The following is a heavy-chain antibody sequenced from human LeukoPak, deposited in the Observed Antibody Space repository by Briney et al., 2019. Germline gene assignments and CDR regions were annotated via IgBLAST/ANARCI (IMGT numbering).Heavy chain of an antibody. CDR2: IKEDGSEK. CDR3: AKDRFWGSSNIKNYYFDY. Sequence: TGGSLRLSCAASGFTFSSYSMSWVRQATGKGLECVAKIKEDGSEKHYVDSVKGRFTISRDNAKNSLYLQMNSLRAEDTALYYCAKDRFWGSSNIKNYYFDYWGQGTLVTVSS. J-gene: IGHJ4*02. D-gene: IGHD3-16*01. V-gene: IGHV3-7*03. CDR1: GFTFSSYS.